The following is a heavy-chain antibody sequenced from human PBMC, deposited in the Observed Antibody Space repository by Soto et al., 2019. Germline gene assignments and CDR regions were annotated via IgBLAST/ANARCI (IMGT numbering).Heavy chain of an antibody. V-gene: IGHV4-59*08. Sequence: QVQLQESGPGLVKPSETLSLTCTVSGGSMTSCYWSWIRQPPGKGLEWIGFIYYTGNTKYNPSLKSTVTTSKDPSKRLSSPKLNCVTAADSAVYYWSRRMMALEIFDFWGPGTVVIVSS. CDR2: IYYTGNT. J-gene: IGHJ4*02. D-gene: IGHD3-16*01. CDR3: SRRMMALEIFDF. CDR1: GGSMTSCY.